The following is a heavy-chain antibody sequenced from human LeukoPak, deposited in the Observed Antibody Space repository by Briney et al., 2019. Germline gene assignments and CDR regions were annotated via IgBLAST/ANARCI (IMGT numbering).Heavy chain of an antibody. CDR2: INHSGST. CDR3: AGGSITIFGVNHYYYYYGMDV. J-gene: IGHJ6*02. Sequence: PSETLSLTCAVYGGSFSGYYWSWIRQPPGKGLEWIGEINHSGSTNYNPSLKSRVTISVDTSKNQFSLKLSSVTAADTAVYYCAGGSITIFGVNHYYYYYGMDVWGQGTTVTVS. CDR1: GGSFSGYY. V-gene: IGHV4-34*01. D-gene: IGHD3-3*01.